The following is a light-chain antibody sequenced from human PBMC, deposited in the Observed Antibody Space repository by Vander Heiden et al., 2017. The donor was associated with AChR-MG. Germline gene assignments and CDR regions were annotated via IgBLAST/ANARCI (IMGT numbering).Light chain of an antibody. CDR3: CSYAGSSTWV. J-gene: IGLJ3*02. CDR2: EGS. CDR1: SSDVGRYNL. V-gene: IGLV2-23*01. Sequence: QSALTQPASVSGSPGPSITISCTGTSSDVGRYNLVSWYQQHPGKAPKLMIYEGSKRPSGVSKRFSGSKSGNTASLTISGLQAEDEADYYCCSYAGSSTWVFGGGTKLTVL.